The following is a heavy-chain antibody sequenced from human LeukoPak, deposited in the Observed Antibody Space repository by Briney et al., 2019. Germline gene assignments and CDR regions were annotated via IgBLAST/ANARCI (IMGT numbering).Heavy chain of an antibody. CDR2: IRYDGSNK. CDR1: GFTFTSYG. J-gene: IGHJ6*03. Sequence: GGSLRLSCAASGFTFTSYGMHWVRQAPGKGLEWVAFIRYDGSNKYYADSVKGRFTISRDNSKNTLYLQMNSLRAADTAVYYCAKERGTAMVRSYYMDVWGKGTTVTVSS. CDR3: AKERGTAMVRSYYMDV. V-gene: IGHV3-30*02. D-gene: IGHD5-18*01.